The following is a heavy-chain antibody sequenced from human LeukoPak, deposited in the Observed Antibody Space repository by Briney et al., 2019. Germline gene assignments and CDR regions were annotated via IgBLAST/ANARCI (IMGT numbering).Heavy chain of an antibody. CDR1: GVTFSSYG. CDR3: ARDGRYDFWSGYYNY. J-gene: IGHJ4*02. D-gene: IGHD3-3*01. CDR2: IIPMFGTA. V-gene: IGHV1-69*13. Sequence: SVKLSCKASGVTFSSYGISWVRHAPGQGLEWVGGIIPMFGTANYEQQFQGRGTITADEFTSTVYMALSSLRSEDTAVYYCARDGRYDFWSGYYNYWGQGTLVTVSS.